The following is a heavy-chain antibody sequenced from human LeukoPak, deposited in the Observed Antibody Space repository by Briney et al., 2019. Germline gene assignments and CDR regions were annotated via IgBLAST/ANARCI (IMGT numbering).Heavy chain of an antibody. Sequence: GGSLRLSCAASGFTFSSYAMHWVRQAPGKGLEWVAVISYDGSNKYYADSVKGRFTISRDNSKNTLYLQMNSLRAEDTAVYYWARAPANLWRQLVIDYWGQGTLVTVSS. CDR2: ISYDGSNK. J-gene: IGHJ4*02. CDR1: GFTFSSYA. CDR3: ARAPANLWRQLVIDY. D-gene: IGHD6-13*01. V-gene: IGHV3-30*04.